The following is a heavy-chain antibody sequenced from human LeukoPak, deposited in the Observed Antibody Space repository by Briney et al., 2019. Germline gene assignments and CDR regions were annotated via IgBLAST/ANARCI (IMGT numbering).Heavy chain of an antibody. D-gene: IGHD2-2*01. V-gene: IGHV4-4*07. CDR3: ARAVLCSSTSCRPGLDAFDI. J-gene: IGHJ3*02. Sequence: SETLSLTCTVSGCSISSYYWSWIRQPAGKGLEWIGRIYTSGSTNYNPSLKSRVTMSVDTSKNQFSLKLSSVTAADTAVYYCARAVLCSSTSCRPGLDAFDIWGQGTMVTVSS. CDR2: IYTSGST. CDR1: GCSISSYY.